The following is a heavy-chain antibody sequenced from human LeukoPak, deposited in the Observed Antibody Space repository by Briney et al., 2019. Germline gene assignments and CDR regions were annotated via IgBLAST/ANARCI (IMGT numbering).Heavy chain of an antibody. CDR3: ARDVRRLQLSTYFFDF. D-gene: IGHD4-17*01. CDR2: INSHTGDT. J-gene: IGHJ4*02. CDR1: GYVFTSYG. Sequence: ASVRVSCKASGYVFTSYGISWVRQAPGQGLEWMGWINSHTGDTRYAQRFQDRVTMTTDISATTAYLDLRSLRFDDTAVYYCARDVRRLQLSTYFFDFWGQGTLVSVSS. V-gene: IGHV1-18*01.